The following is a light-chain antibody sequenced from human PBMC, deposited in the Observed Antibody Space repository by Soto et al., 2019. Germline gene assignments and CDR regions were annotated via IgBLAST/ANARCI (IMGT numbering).Light chain of an antibody. J-gene: IGLJ1*01. CDR2: GVT. Sequence: QSALTQPASVSGSPGQSITISCTGSGSDIGAYNYVSWYQQHPGKAPKLLNHGVTRRPSGVSSRFSASKSAYTASLTISGLQAEDEANYYCSSFTTSYFYVFGPGTKLTVL. CDR1: GSDIGAYNY. CDR3: SSFTTSYFYV. V-gene: IGLV2-14*01.